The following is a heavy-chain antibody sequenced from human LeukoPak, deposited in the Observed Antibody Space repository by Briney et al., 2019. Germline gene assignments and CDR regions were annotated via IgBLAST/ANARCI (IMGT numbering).Heavy chain of an antibody. CDR1: GGSVSGYY. CDR2: IYYSGST. D-gene: IGHD1-1*01. Sequence: KPSETLSLXCTVSGGSVSGYYWGWIRQPPGKGLESIGYIYYSGSTNYHPSLKSRVTISVDTSKNQFSLKLSSVTAADTGFYYCARVGTGTIDYWGQGTLVTVSS. CDR3: ARVGTGTIDY. V-gene: IGHV4-59*02. J-gene: IGHJ4*02.